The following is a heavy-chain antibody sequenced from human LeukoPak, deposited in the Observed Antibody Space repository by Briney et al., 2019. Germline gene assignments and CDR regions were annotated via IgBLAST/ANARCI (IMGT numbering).Heavy chain of an antibody. CDR2: ITSSSDYT. Sequence: GGSLRLSCAASGFTFSDYYMSWIRQAPGKGLEWVAYITSSSDYTNYADSVKGRFTISRDNSKNTLHLQMNSLRAGDTAVYYCAKGGISEAGLQDWGQGTLVTVSS. CDR3: AKGGISEAGLQD. D-gene: IGHD6-13*01. CDR1: GFTFSDYY. V-gene: IGHV3-11*05. J-gene: IGHJ1*01.